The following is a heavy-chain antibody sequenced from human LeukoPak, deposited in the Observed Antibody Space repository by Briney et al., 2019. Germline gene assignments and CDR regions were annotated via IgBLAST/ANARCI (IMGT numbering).Heavy chain of an antibody. Sequence: PGGSLRLSCAASGFTFSSYWMSWVRQAPGKGLEWVANIKQDGSEKYYVDSVKGRFTISRDNAKNSLYLQMNSLRAEDTAVYYCARGHTVGYIYYYYYYMDVWGKGTTVTVSS. CDR2: IKQDGSEK. D-gene: IGHD6-13*01. CDR3: ARGHTVGYIYYYYYYMDV. J-gene: IGHJ6*03. CDR1: GFTFSSYW. V-gene: IGHV3-7*01.